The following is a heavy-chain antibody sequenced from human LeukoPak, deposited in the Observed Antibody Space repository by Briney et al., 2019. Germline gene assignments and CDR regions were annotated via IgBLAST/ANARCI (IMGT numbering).Heavy chain of an antibody. Sequence: PSETLSLTCTVSGGSISSYYWSWIRQPPGKGLEWIGYIYYSGSTNYNPSLESRVTISVDTSKNQFSLKLSSVSAADTAVYYCARGIGPYYFDYWGQGTLVTVSS. D-gene: IGHD2-21*01. V-gene: IGHV4-59*01. CDR2: IYYSGST. CDR3: ARGIGPYYFDY. CDR1: GGSISSYY. J-gene: IGHJ4*02.